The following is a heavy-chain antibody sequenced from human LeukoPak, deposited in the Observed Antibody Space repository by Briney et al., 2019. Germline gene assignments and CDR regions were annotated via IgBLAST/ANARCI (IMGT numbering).Heavy chain of an antibody. D-gene: IGHD2-2*01. Sequence: PSETLSLTCSVSGGSISSYYWDWIRQSPGKGLEWIGHIYSSGSASYNPSLKSRVTISVDTSKNQFSLKLSSVTAADTAVYYCARLGYCGSAWRLADYWGQGTLVTVSS. V-gene: IGHV4-59*08. J-gene: IGHJ4*02. CDR2: IYSSGSA. CDR1: GGSISSYY. CDR3: ARLGYCGSAWRLADY.